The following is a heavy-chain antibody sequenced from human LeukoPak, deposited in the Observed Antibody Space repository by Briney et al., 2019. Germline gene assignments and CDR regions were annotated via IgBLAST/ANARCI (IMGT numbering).Heavy chain of an antibody. J-gene: IGHJ4*02. V-gene: IGHV3-48*03. CDR3: ARDRPRGSMVRGVHDY. D-gene: IGHD3-10*01. CDR2: ISSSGSTI. CDR1: GFTFSSYE. Sequence: PGGSLRLSCAASGFTFSSYEMNWVRQAPGKGLEWDSYISSSGSTIYYADSVKGRFTISRDNAKNSLYLQMNSLRAEDTAVYYCARDRPRGSMVRGVHDYWGQGTLVTVSS.